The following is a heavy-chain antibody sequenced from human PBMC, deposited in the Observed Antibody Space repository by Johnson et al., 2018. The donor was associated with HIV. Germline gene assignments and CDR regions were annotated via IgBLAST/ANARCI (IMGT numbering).Heavy chain of an antibody. D-gene: IGHD7-27*01. CDR3: ARDPFLPLGI. J-gene: IGHJ3*02. CDR2: IHRGGST. V-gene: IGHV3-66*02. CDR1: GFTVSNNY. Sequence: VQVVESGGGLVQPGGSLTLSCAASGFTVSNNYMTWVRQAPERGLEWLSVIHRGGSTAYADSVKGRFTVSRDTSKNTVYLQINTLRAEDTAVYYCARDPFLPLGIWGQGTVVTVSS.